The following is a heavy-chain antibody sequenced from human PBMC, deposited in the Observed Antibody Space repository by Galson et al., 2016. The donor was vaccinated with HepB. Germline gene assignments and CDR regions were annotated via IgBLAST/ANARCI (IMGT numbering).Heavy chain of an antibody. CDR3: AHACSGFNCYSQGFDV. D-gene: IGHD2-15*01. J-gene: IGHJ3*01. V-gene: IGHV2-5*01. CDR2: VYWNGDK. CDR1: GFSLSTSGVN. Sequence: PALVKPTQTLTLTCSFSGFSLSTSGVNVGWIRQPPGKALEWLALVYWNGDKRYSPSLKSRLTITEDTSKNQVVLTMTNMDPVDTATSYCAHACSGFNCYSQGFDVWGRGTVVSVSS.